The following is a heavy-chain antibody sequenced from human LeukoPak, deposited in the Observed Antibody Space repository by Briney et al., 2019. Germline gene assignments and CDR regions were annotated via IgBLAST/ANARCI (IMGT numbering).Heavy chain of an antibody. CDR3: ARDQYDTWSRRGNFDS. CDR2: IKLDGSEK. V-gene: IGHV3-7*03. D-gene: IGHD3-3*01. Sequence: GGSLRFSCAASGFTFSSYSMNWVRQAPGKGLEWVANIKLDGSEKNYVDSVKGRFTISRDNTKNSLYLQMNSLRVEDTAVFYCARDQYDTWSRRGNFDSWGQGTLVIVSS. J-gene: IGHJ4*02. CDR1: GFTFSSYS.